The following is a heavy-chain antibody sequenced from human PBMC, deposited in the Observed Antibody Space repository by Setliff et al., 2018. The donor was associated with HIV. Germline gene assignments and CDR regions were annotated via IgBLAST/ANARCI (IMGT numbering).Heavy chain of an antibody. V-gene: IGHV4-4*09. J-gene: IGHJ4*02. D-gene: IGHD3-16*02. CDR2: IYSTGDS. Sequence: LSLTCTVSGDSISSYYWSWIRQPPGKELEWIGYIYSTGDSNYNPSIKSRVTMAVDTSKNQFSLKLTSVTAADTAVYYCARYRRPPYYLDYWGQGTLVTVSS. CDR1: GDSISSYY. CDR3: ARYRRPPYYLDY.